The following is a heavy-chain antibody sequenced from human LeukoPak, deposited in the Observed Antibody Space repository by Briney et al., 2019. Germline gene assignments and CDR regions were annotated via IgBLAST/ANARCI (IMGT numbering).Heavy chain of an antibody. CDR3: ATYTHWVAGDV. Sequence: GGSLRLSCAASGFTFSDSWMSWVRQAPGKGLEWVANMNQDGSAKDYVDSVKGRFTISRDNARNSLYLQMSSLRPEDTAVYYCATYTHWVAGDVWGQGTTVTVSS. J-gene: IGHJ6*02. CDR2: MNQDGSAK. D-gene: IGHD3-16*01. CDR1: GFTFSDSW. V-gene: IGHV3-7*01.